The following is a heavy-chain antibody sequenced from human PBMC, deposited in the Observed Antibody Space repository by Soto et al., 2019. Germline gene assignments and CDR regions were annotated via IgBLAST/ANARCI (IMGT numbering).Heavy chain of an antibody. V-gene: IGHV5-51*01. D-gene: IGHD1-1*01. CDR1: GYSFTSYW. CDR2: IYPGDSDS. Sequence: PGESLKISCKGSGYSFTSYWISWVRQMPGKGLEWMGIIYPGDSDSRYSPSFQGQVTFSADKSISTDYLQWSRLQASDTAMYYCALTTVGPTDSFDHWGQGTLVTVSS. J-gene: IGHJ4*02. CDR3: ALTTVGPTDSFDH.